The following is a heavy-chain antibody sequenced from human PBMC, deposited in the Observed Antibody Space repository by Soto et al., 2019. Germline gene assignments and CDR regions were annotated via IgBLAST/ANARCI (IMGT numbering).Heavy chain of an antibody. CDR2: IFYSGST. CDR3: ARSYGWAFDI. CDR1: GGSISSYY. V-gene: IGHV4-59*01. Sequence: QVQLQESGPGLVKPSETLSLSCTVSGGSISSYYWGWIRQPPGKGLEWIGYIFYSGSTNYNPSLQSRVTISVATSENQFSLKLTSVTAADTAVYYCARSYGWAFDIWGQGTMVTVSS. D-gene: IGHD3-16*01. J-gene: IGHJ3*02.